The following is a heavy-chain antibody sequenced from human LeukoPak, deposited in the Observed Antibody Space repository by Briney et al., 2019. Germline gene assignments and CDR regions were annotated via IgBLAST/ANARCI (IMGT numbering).Heavy chain of an antibody. CDR2: IYHSGST. Sequence: SSETLFLTCAVSGYSISSGYYWGWIRQPPGKGLEWIGSIYHSGSTYYNPSLKSRVTISVDTSKNQFSLKLSSVTAADTAVYYCARRPGPHPHYFDYWGQGTLVTVSS. CDR3: ARRPGPHPHYFDY. V-gene: IGHV4-38-2*01. D-gene: IGHD3-10*01. J-gene: IGHJ4*02. CDR1: GYSISSGYY.